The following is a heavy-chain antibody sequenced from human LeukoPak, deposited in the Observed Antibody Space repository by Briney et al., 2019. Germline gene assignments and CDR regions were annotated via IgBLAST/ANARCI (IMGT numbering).Heavy chain of an antibody. CDR3: AKGPRASGWTYFDY. CDR2: ISGSGGST. D-gene: IGHD6-19*01. CDR1: GFTFSSYA. Sequence: GGSLRLSCAASGFTFSSYALSWVRQAPGGGLEWVSVISGSGGSTYSAESVKGRFTISRDNSQNTLYLQMNSLRVEDTAVYYCAKGPRASGWTYFDYWGQGPLVTVSS. V-gene: IGHV3-23*01. J-gene: IGHJ4*02.